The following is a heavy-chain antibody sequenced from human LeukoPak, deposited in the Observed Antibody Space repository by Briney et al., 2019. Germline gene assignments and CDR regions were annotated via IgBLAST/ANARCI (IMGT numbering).Heavy chain of an antibody. D-gene: IGHD6-13*01. Sequence: ASVKVSCKASGYTFTSYYMHWVRQAPRQGLEWMGIINPSGGSTSYAQKFQGRVTMTRDTTTSTVYMELSSLRSEDTAVYYCAREFKGPGIAPLTAVGLSYWGQGTLVTVSS. CDR2: INPSGGST. CDR1: GYTFTSYY. CDR3: AREFKGPGIAPLTAVGLSY. J-gene: IGHJ4*02. V-gene: IGHV1-46*01.